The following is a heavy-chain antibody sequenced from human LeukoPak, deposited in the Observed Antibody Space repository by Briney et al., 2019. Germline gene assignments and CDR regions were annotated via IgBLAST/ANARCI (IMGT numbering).Heavy chain of an antibody. CDR3: ASRDGYNFFYFDY. Sequence: ASVKVSCKASGYTFTSYYMHWVRQAPGQGLEWMGIINPNSGSTSYAQKFQGRVTMTRDTSTSTVYMELSSLRSEDTAVYYCASRDGYNFFYFDYWGQGTLVTVSS. CDR1: GYTFTSYY. D-gene: IGHD5-24*01. CDR2: INPNSGST. V-gene: IGHV1-46*01. J-gene: IGHJ4*02.